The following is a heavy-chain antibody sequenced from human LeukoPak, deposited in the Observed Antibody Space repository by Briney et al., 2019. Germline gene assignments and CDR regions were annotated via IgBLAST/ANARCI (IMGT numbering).Heavy chain of an antibody. J-gene: IGHJ4*02. D-gene: IGHD3-3*01. V-gene: IGHV4-61*08. CDR1: GGSISSSGYY. Sequence: SETLSLTCTVSGGSISSSGYYWGWIRQPPGKGLEWIGYIYYSGSTNYNPSLKSRVTISVDTSKNQFSLKLTSVTAADTAVYYCARGVPEYYDFWSGYFYYFDYWGQGTLVTVSS. CDR3: ARGVPEYYDFWSGYFYYFDY. CDR2: IYYSGST.